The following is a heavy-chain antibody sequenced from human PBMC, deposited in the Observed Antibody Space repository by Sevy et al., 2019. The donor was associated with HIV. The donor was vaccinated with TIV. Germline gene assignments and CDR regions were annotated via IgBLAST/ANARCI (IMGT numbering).Heavy chain of an antibody. CDR3: AKVLGFGSGYDYAFDF. CDR2: ISFDEKYK. V-gene: IGHV3-30*02. J-gene: IGHJ3*01. CDR1: GFTFTSYG. D-gene: IGHD5-12*01. Sequence: GGSLRLSCAASGFTFTSYGIHWVRQAPGKGLECVAKISFDEKYKYYAESVKGRFTISRDISKNTVFLKMNSLRPDDTGVYYCAKVLGFGSGYDYAFDFWGQGTMVTVSS.